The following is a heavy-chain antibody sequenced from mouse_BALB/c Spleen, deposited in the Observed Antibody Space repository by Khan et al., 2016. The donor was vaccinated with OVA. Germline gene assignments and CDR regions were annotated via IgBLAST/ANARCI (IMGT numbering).Heavy chain of an antibody. D-gene: IGHD1-1*01. Sequence: QVRLLQSGAELVKPGASVKISCTASGYTFINYWIPWVNQTPGQGLEWIGYINPSTGYTEYTQNFKDQATFTADKSSSTVYMQLSHLTSEDSAVYYYERRDLRWDFDYWGQGTTVTVSS. CDR3: ERRDLRWDFDY. CDR1: GYTFINYW. J-gene: IGHJ2*01. CDR2: INPSTGYT. V-gene: IGHV1-7*01.